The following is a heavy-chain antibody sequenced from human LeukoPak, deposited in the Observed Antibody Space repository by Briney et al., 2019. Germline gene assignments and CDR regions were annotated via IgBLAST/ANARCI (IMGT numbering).Heavy chain of an antibody. D-gene: IGHD2-15*01. Sequence: PGGSLRLSCAASGFTFSSYGMHWVRQAPGKGLEWVSSISTSSSYIYYADSVKGRFTISRDNARNSLYLQMNSLRAEDTAVYYCARDHEEYCSGGSCSRFDYWGQGTLVTVSS. CDR3: ARDHEEYCSGGSCSRFDY. CDR2: ISTSSSYI. CDR1: GFTFSSYG. V-gene: IGHV3-21*01. J-gene: IGHJ4*02.